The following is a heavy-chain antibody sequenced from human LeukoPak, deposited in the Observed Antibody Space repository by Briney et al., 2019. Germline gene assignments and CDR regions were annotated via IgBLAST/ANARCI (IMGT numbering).Heavy chain of an antibody. CDR3: ARVGIAAAGENHFDY. V-gene: IGHV1-69*13. CDR2: ISPIFGTA. D-gene: IGHD6-13*01. Sequence: SVKVSCKASGGTFSSYAISWVRQAPGQGIEWMGGISPIFGTANYAQKFQGRVTITADESTSTAYMELSSLRSEDTAVYYCARVGIAAAGENHFDYWGQGTLVTVSS. CDR1: GGTFSSYA. J-gene: IGHJ4*02.